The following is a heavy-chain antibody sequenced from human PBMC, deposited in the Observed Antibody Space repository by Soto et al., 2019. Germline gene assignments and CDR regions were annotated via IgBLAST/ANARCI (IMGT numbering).Heavy chain of an antibody. V-gene: IGHV3-53*01. CDR3: ARARDGYNFLYEPT. D-gene: IGHD5-12*01. J-gene: IGHJ4*02. CDR1: CFTVSSNY. CDR2: IYSSGST. Sequence: SLRLSCAASCFTVSSNYMTCVRQAPGKGLEWVSVIYSSGSTYYADSVKGRFTISRDNSKNTLYLQMNSLRVEDTAVYYCARARDGYNFLYEPTWGQGTLVTVSS.